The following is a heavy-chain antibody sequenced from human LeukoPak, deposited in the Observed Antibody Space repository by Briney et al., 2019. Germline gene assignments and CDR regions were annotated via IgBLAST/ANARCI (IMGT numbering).Heavy chain of an antibody. Sequence: GGSLRLSCAASGLYFDSHAMHWVRQAPGKGLEWVAFISYTGGNEYYADPVQGRFTISRDNSKNTLYLQMNSLRSEDTAVYFCAREGGDLGAFDVWGQGTVVTVSS. CDR3: AREGGDLGAFDV. V-gene: IGHV3-30*04. CDR1: GLYFDSHA. D-gene: IGHD3-10*01. CDR2: ISYTGGNE. J-gene: IGHJ3*01.